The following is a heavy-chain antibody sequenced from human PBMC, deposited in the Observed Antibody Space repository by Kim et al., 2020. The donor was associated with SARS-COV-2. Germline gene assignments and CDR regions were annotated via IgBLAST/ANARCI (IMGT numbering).Heavy chain of an antibody. Sequence: GGSLRLSCAASGFIFSTYAMTWVRQAPGGGLEYVAGISFNGGSRYYGDSVRGRFTISRDNSRNTLYLQMSGLRRDDTAVYYCVRREGQFYYGLDVWGQGTTVTVSS. CDR2: ISFNGGSR. J-gene: IGHJ6*01. CDR1: GFIFSTYA. CDR3: VRREGQFYYGLDV. V-gene: IGHV3-64*04. D-gene: IGHD4-4*01.